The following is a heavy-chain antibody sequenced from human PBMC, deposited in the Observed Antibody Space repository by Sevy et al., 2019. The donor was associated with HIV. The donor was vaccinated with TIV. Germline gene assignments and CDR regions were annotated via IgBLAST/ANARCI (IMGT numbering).Heavy chain of an antibody. D-gene: IGHD6-19*01. V-gene: IGHV4-38-2*01. CDR1: AYSISSDYY. Sequence: SETLSITCAVSAYSISSDYYWGWVRQPPGKGLEWIGSIYHSGYSYYNPSFKSRVTISVNTSKNQFSLKLSSVTAADTAVYYCARAIGTQVAGLYYFDYWGQGTLVTVSS. J-gene: IGHJ4*02. CDR2: IYHSGYS. CDR3: ARAIGTQVAGLYYFDY.